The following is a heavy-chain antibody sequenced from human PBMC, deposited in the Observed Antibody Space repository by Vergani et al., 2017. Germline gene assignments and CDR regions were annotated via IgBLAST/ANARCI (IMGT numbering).Heavy chain of an antibody. V-gene: IGHV3-7*03. CDR1: GFTFSSYW. CDR2: IKQDGSEK. CDR3: ARVGSTTTVXTPGGNYYYYGMDV. J-gene: IGHJ6*02. Sequence: EVQLVESGGGLVQPGGSLRLSCAASGFTFSSYWMSWVRQAPGKGLEWVANIKQDGSEKYYVDSVKGRFTISRDNAKNSLYLQMNSLRAEDTAVYYCARVGSTTTVXTPGGNYYYYGMDVWGQGTTVTVSS. D-gene: IGHD4-23*01.